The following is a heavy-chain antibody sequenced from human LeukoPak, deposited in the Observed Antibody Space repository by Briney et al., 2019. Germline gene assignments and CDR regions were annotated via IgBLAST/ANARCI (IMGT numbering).Heavy chain of an antibody. CDR2: IYCSGST. J-gene: IGHJ6*02. D-gene: IGHD6-19*01. V-gene: IGHV4-31*03. Sequence: SETLFLTCTVPGGSISSGGYYWSWIRQHPGKGLEWIGYIYCSGSTYYNPSLKSRVTISVDTSKNQFSLKLSSVTAADTAVYYCARDQLGSGWANYGMDVWGQGTTVTVSS. CDR1: GGSISSGGYY. CDR3: ARDQLGSGWANYGMDV.